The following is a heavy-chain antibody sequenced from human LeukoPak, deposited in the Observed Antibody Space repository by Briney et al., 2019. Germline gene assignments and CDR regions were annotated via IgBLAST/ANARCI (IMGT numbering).Heavy chain of an antibody. V-gene: IGHV1-2*04. CDR2: INPNSGGT. CDR1: GYTFTGYY. CDR3: ARVKQWLVYDY. J-gene: IGHJ4*02. D-gene: IGHD6-19*01. Sequence: ASVRVSCKASGYTFTGYYMHWVRQAPGQGLGWMGWINPNSGGTNYAQKFQGWVTMTRDTSISTAYMELSRLRSDDTAVYYCARVKQWLVYDYWGQGTLVTVSS.